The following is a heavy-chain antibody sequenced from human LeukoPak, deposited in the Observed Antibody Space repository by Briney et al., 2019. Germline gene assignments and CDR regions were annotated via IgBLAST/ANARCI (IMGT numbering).Heavy chain of an antibody. D-gene: IGHD2-2*02. J-gene: IGHJ4*02. V-gene: IGHV1-8*01. Sequence: ASVKVSCKASGYTFSSFDVNWVRQAPGQGLEWMGWMNPNSGNTGYAQKFQGRVTMTRDTSISTAYMELSSLRSEDTAVYYCARGTPYCSSASCYNYWGQGTLVTVSS. CDR1: GYTFSSFD. CDR2: MNPNSGNT. CDR3: ARGTPYCSSASCYNY.